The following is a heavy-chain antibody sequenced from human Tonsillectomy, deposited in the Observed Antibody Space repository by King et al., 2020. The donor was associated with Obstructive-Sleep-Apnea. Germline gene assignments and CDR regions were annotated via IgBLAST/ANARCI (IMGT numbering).Heavy chain of an antibody. CDR1: GFTFSSYA. V-gene: IGHV3-30*04. CDR2: ISYDGSNK. D-gene: IGHD3-22*01. CDR3: ARGHRSGYYDGGFDY. J-gene: IGHJ4*02. Sequence: VQLVESGGGVVQPGRSLRLSCAASGFTFSSYAMHWVRQAPGKGLEWVAVISYDGSNKYYADSVKGRFTISRDNSKNTLYLQMNSLRAEDTAVYYCARGHRSGYYDGGFDYWGQGTLVTVSS.